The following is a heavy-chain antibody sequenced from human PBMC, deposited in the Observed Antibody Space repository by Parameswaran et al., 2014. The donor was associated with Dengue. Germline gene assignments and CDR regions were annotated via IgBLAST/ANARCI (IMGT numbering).Heavy chain of an antibody. J-gene: IGHJ4*02. CDR3: ARDRELGDFDY. V-gene: IGHV3-66*01. D-gene: IGHD7-27*01. CDR2: IYSGGST. Sequence: VRQMPGKGLEWVSVIYSGGSTYYADSVKGRFTISRDNSKNTLYLQMNSLRAEDTAVYYCARDRELGDFDYWGQGTLVTVSS.